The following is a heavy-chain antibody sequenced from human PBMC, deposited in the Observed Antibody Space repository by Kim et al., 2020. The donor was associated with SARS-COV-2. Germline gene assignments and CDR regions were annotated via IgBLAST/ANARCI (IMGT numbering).Heavy chain of an antibody. CDR3: ASLRYGY. V-gene: IGHV3-74*01. Sequence: DGSGKNSADSVKGRCSVSRDNDKNTLYLQMNSLRAEDTAVYYCASLRYGYWGQGALVTVSS. D-gene: IGHD2-15*01. CDR2: DGSGK. J-gene: IGHJ4*02.